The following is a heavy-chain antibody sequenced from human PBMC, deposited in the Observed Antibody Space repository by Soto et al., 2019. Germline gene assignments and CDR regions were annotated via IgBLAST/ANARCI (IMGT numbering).Heavy chain of an antibody. CDR1: GFSLSTSGVG. CDR2: IYWNDDK. J-gene: IGHJ5*02. Sequence: SGPTLVNPTQTLTLTCTFSGFSLSTSGVGVGWIRQPPGKALEWLALIYWNDDKRYSPSLKSRLTITKDTSKNQVVLTMTNMDPVDTATYYCAHSLAAAGFEPLNWFDPWGQGTLVTVSS. V-gene: IGHV2-5*01. CDR3: AHSLAAAGFEPLNWFDP. D-gene: IGHD6-13*01.